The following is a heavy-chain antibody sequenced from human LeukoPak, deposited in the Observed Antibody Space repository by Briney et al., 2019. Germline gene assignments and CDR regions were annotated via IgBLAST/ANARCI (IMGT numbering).Heavy chain of an antibody. J-gene: IGHJ5*02. CDR2: INHSGST. CDR1: VGSFSGYY. V-gene: IGHV4-34*01. Sequence: PSETLSLTCALYVGSFSGYYWSGIRQPTGKGLEWLGEINHSGSTNYNPSLKSGVTISVDTSKNQFSLKLSSVTAADTAVYYCARGGSCSSTSCYAVVMGFDPWGQGTLVTVSS. CDR3: ARGGSCSSTSCYAVVMGFDP. D-gene: IGHD2-2*01.